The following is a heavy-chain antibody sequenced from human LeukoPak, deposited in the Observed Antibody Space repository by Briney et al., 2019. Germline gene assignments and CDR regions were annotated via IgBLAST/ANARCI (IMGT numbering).Heavy chain of an antibody. J-gene: IGHJ5*02. V-gene: IGHV3-30*02. D-gene: IGHD3-10*01. Sequence: PGGSLGLSCAASGFTFNNNGMHWVRQAPGKGLEWVAFIRYDGIYKYYADSVKGRFTISRDNSKNTLYLQMNSLRAEDTAVYYCAGVLLWFGDHSPPWGQGTLVTVSS. CDR2: IRYDGIYK. CDR3: AGVLLWFGDHSPP. CDR1: GFTFNNNG.